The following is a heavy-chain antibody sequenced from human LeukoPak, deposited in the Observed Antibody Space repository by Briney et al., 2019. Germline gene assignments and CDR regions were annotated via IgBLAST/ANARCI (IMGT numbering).Heavy chain of an antibody. D-gene: IGHD4-23*01. CDR1: GGSTSSSSYY. Sequence: SETLSLTCTVSGGSTSSSSYYWSWVRQPPGKGLEWIGSIYYTGSTYYNPSLKSRVTISLDTSKNQFSLKLSSVTAADTAVYYCARHPDLDYGGISWYFDLWGRGTLVTVSS. CDR2: IYYTGST. V-gene: IGHV4-39*01. J-gene: IGHJ2*01. CDR3: ARHPDLDYGGISWYFDL.